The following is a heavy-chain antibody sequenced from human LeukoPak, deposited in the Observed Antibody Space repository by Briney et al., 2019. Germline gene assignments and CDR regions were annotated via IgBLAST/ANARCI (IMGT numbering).Heavy chain of an antibody. CDR3: ARGRGGRTGTDYFDL. V-gene: IGHV3-33*01. D-gene: IGHD3/OR15-3a*01. CDR2: VWYDGGNK. CDR1: GFIFSDYG. Sequence: GGSLRLSCAVSGFIFSDYGMHWVRQAPGGGLEWVAIVWYDGGNKFYGDSVKGRFTTSRDNSNNTLYLQMNSLRAEDTAVYYCARGRGGRTGTDYFDLWGQGTLVTVSS. J-gene: IGHJ4*02.